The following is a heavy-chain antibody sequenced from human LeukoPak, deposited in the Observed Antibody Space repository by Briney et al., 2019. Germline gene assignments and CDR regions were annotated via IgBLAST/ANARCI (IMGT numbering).Heavy chain of an antibody. CDR2: ISGSGGST. CDR1: GFTFSSYA. D-gene: IGHD3-22*01. Sequence: GGSLRLSCAASGFTFSSYAMSWVRQAPGKGLEWVSAISGSGGSTYYADSVKGRFTISRDNSKNTLYLQTNSLRAEDTAVYYCATAYPANMIVVAFGYWGQGTLVTVSS. J-gene: IGHJ4*02. V-gene: IGHV3-23*01. CDR3: ATAYPANMIVVAFGY.